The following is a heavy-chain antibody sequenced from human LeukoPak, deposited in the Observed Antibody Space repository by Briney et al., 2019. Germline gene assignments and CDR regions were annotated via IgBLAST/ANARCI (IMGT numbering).Heavy chain of an antibody. V-gene: IGHV3-74*01. CDR3: VRQTVSWDY. CDR2: INIDGSNT. CDR1: GFTFSSYW. D-gene: IGHD1-14*01. Sequence: GGSLRLSCAASGFTFSSYWMHWVRQVPGKGLVWVSRINIDGSNTNYADSVKGRFTISRDNAKNTLYLQMNSLRAEDTAIYYCVRQTVSWDYWGQGTLVTVSS. J-gene: IGHJ4*02.